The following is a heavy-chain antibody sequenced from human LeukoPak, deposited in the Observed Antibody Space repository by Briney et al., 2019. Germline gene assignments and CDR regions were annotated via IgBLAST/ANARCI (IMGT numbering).Heavy chain of an antibody. J-gene: IGHJ4*02. Sequence: ASVKVSCKASGYTFTSYDISWVRQATGQGLEWMGWMNPNSGNTGYAQKFQGRVTMTRNTSISTAYMELSSLRSEDTAVYYCARGGRHNDYVWGSYRHYWGQGTLVTVSS. CDR1: GYTFTSYD. CDR3: ARGGRHNDYVWGSYRHY. D-gene: IGHD3-16*02. V-gene: IGHV1-8*01. CDR2: MNPNSGNT.